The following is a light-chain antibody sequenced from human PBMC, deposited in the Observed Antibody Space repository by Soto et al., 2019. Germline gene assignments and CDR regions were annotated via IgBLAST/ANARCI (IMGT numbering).Light chain of an antibody. V-gene: IGLV2-14*03. J-gene: IGLJ2*01. Sequence: QSALTQPASVSGSPGQSITISCTGTISDVGGYNFVSWYQQHPGNAPKLMIFEVSNRPSGISDRFSGSKSGNTASLTISGLQAEDEADYYCSSYTSSSTVVFGGGTKLTVL. CDR1: ISDVGGYNF. CDR3: SSYTSSSTVV. CDR2: EVS.